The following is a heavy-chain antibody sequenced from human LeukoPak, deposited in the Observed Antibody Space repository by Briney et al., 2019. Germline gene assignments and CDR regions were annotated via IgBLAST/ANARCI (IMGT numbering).Heavy chain of an antibody. J-gene: IGHJ4*02. V-gene: IGHV4-59*08. CDR1: GGSISGYY. CDR3: ARHGGWHEDY. Sequence: PSETLSLTRTVSGGSISGYYWSWIRQPPGKGLEWIGYIYYSGSTSYNPSLKSRITISVDTSKKQFSLNLNSVTAADTAVYYCARHGGWHEDYWGQGTLVTVSS. D-gene: IGHD6-19*01. CDR2: IYYSGST.